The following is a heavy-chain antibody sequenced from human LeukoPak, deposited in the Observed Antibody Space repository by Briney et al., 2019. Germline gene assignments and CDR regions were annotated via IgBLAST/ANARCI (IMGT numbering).Heavy chain of an antibody. D-gene: IGHD1-14*01. CDR1: TFAFSSYW. V-gene: IGHV3-7*01. Sequence: GGSLRLSCAASTFAFSSYWMSWVRQAPGKGLEWVANIKQDGTEKYYVDSAKGRFTISRDNAKNSLYLQMNSLRAEDTAVYYCARGPGKPFDYWGQGTLVTVSS. CDR3: ARGPGKPFDY. J-gene: IGHJ4*02. CDR2: IKQDGTEK.